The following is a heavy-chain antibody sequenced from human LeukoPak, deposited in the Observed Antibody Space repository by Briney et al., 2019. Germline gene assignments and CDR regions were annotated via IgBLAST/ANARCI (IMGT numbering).Heavy chain of an antibody. Sequence: ARSLRLSCAASGFAFSSYAMHWVRQSPGKGLEWVAVISYDGSNKYYADSVKGRFTISRDNSENTLYLQMNSLRAEDTAVYYCARDEGWLQTNLNFDYWGQGTLVTVSS. CDR2: ISYDGSNK. CDR1: GFAFSSYA. CDR3: ARDEGWLQTNLNFDY. J-gene: IGHJ4*02. V-gene: IGHV3-30*04. D-gene: IGHD5-24*01.